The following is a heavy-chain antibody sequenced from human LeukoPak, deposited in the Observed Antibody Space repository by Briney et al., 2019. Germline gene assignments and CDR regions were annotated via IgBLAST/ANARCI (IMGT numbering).Heavy chain of an antibody. CDR1: GGTFSSYA. J-gene: IGHJ4*02. Sequence: SVKVSCEASGGTFSSYAISWVRQAPGQGLEWMGRIIPIFGTANYAQKFQGRVTITTDESTSTAYMELSSLRSEDTAVYYCARAKYSSSWYFDYWGQGTLVTVSS. D-gene: IGHD6-13*01. V-gene: IGHV1-69*05. CDR3: ARAKYSSSWYFDY. CDR2: IIPIFGTA.